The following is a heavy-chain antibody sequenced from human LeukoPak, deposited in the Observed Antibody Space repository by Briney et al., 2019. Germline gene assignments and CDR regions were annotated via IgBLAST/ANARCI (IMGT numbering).Heavy chain of an antibody. J-gene: IGHJ5*02. V-gene: IGHV4-39*01. CDR2: IYYRGST. Sequence: PSETLSLTCTVSGGSISSSSYYWGWIRQPPGKGLEWIGSIYYRGSTYYNPSLKSRVTISVDTSKNQFSLKLSSVTAADTAVYYCATQLGARFDPWGQGTLVTVSS. CDR3: ATQLGARFDP. CDR1: GGSISSSSYY. D-gene: IGHD1-26*01.